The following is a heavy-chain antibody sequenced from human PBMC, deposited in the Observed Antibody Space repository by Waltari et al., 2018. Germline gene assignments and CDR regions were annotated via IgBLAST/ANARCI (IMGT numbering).Heavy chain of an antibody. D-gene: IGHD2-15*01. J-gene: IGHJ4*02. CDR1: GDSTSSTFW. Sequence: QSHLQESGPGLVSPSATLSLPSAVSGDSTSSTFWWSWVRQPPGKGLEWIGQVHGSGRTNYNPSFASRVTISLDTSTNQFFLKVTSATAADTAFYYCARDRGRGLYLDSWGQGTLVTVSP. CDR2: VHGSGRT. V-gene: IGHV4-4*02. CDR3: ARDRGRGLYLDS.